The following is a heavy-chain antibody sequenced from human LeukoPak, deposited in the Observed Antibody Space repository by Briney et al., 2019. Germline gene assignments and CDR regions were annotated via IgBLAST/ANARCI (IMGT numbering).Heavy chain of an antibody. CDR1: GGSFSGYY. Sequence: SETLSLTCAVYGGSFSGYYWSWIRQPPGKGLEWIGEINHSGSTNYNPSLKSRVTISVDTSKNQFSLKLSSVTAADTAVYYCARSVYYGSGSYYNYYSYGMDVWGQGTTVTVSS. J-gene: IGHJ6*02. CDR3: ARSVYYGSGSYYNYYSYGMDV. V-gene: IGHV4-34*01. D-gene: IGHD3-10*01. CDR2: INHSGST.